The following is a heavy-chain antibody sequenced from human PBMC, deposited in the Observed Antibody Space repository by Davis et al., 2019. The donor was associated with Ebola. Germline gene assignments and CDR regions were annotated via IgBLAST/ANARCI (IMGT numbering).Heavy chain of an antibody. D-gene: IGHD3-9*01. V-gene: IGHV3-11*01. J-gene: IGHJ3*02. CDR2: ISSSGSTI. CDR3: AKTRETYHDIFAPLYAFDI. Sequence: GESLKISCAASGFTFSDYYMSWIRQAPGKWLEWVSYISSSGSTIYYADSVKGRVTISRDNSKNPLYLQMNSLRAEDTAVYYCAKTRETYHDIFAPLYAFDIWGQGTMVTVSS. CDR1: GFTFSDYY.